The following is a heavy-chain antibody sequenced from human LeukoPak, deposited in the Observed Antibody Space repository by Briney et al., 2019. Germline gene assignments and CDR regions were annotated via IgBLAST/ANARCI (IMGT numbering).Heavy chain of an antibody. Sequence: ASVKVSCKASGYTFTSYGISWVRQAPGQGLEWMGWISAYNGSTNYAQKLQGRVTMTTDTSTSTAYMELRSLRSDDTAVYYCARDFQYNWNYEYYYYGMDVWGQGTTVTVSS. CDR3: ARDFQYNWNYEYYYYGMDV. V-gene: IGHV1-18*01. CDR2: ISAYNGST. J-gene: IGHJ6*02. D-gene: IGHD1-7*01. CDR1: GYTFTSYG.